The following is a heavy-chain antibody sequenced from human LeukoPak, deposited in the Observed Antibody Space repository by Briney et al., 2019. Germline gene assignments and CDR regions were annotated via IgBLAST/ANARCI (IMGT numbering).Heavy chain of an antibody. V-gene: IGHV3-53*01. D-gene: IGHD5-24*01. CDR3: ARENGYKVFDY. CDR1: GFTFSSSA. Sequence: GGSLRLSCAASGFTFSSSAMSWVRQAPGKGLEWVSVIYSGGYTYYADSVKGRFTISRDHSKNTLYLQMDSLRAEDTAVYYCARENGYKVFDYWGQGTLVTVSS. CDR2: IYSGGYT. J-gene: IGHJ4*02.